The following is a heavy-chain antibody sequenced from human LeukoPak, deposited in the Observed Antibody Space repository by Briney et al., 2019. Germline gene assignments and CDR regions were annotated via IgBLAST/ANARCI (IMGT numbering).Heavy chain of an antibody. Sequence: ASVKVSCKASGYTFTSYGISWVRQAPGQGLEWMGWISAYNGNTNYAQKLQGRVTITTDESTSTAYMELSSLRSEDTAVYYCAREGYVQLERRRGFDPWGQGTLVTVSS. D-gene: IGHD1-1*01. CDR1: GYTFTSYG. V-gene: IGHV1-18*01. J-gene: IGHJ5*02. CDR3: AREGYVQLERRRGFDP. CDR2: ISAYNGNT.